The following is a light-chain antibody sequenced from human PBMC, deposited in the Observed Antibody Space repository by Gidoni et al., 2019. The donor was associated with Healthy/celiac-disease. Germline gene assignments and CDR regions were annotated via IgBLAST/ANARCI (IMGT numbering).Light chain of an antibody. CDR3: SSYTSSSTLGV. V-gene: IGLV2-14*01. J-gene: IGLJ3*02. CDR1: SSDVGGYNY. CDR2: DVS. Sequence: QSALTPPASVSGSPGQSITISCTVTSSDVGGYNYVSLYQQHPGKAPKLMMYDVSNRPSGVSNRFSGSKSGNTASLTISGLQAEDEADDYCSSYTSSSTLGVFGGGTKLTVL.